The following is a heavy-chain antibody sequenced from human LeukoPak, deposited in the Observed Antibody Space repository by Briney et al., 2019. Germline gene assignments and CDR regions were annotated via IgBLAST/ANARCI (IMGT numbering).Heavy chain of an antibody. CDR1: GFTVSSNY. J-gene: IGHJ5*02. V-gene: IGHV3-53*01. D-gene: IGHD1-26*01. CDR2: IYSGGST. Sequence: GGSLRLSCAASGFTVSSNYMRWVRQAPGKGLEWVSIIYSGGSTYYADSVKGRFTISRDNSKNTLFLQMNSLRAEDTAMYYCARSNSATIPGADPWGQGTLVTVSS. CDR3: ARSNSATIPGADP.